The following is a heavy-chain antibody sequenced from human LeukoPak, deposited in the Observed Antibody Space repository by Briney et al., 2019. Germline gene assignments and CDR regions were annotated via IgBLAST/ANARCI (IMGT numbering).Heavy chain of an antibody. Sequence: SETLSLTCTVSGGSISSYYWSWIRQPPGKGLEWIGYIYYSGSTNYNPSLKCRVTISVDTSKNQFSLKLSSVTAADTAVYYCARHLYYDSSGYSLESWGQGTLVTVSS. CDR3: ARHLYYDSSGYSLES. D-gene: IGHD3-22*01. V-gene: IGHV4-59*01. J-gene: IGHJ4*02. CDR1: GGSISSYY. CDR2: IYYSGST.